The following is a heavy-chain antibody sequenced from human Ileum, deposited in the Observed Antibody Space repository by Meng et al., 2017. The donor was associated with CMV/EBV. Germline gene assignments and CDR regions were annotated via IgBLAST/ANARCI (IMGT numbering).Heavy chain of an antibody. J-gene: IGHJ5*02. CDR3: TRSRYCSSSSCWGGFDP. Sequence: FTDCFLHWVRQAPGQGLQWLGWVDPNRGGTNYAQKVQGRVTMTWDTSITTAYMELTRLRSDDTAVYYCTRSRYCSSSSCWGGFDPWGQGTLVTVSS. V-gene: IGHV1-2*02. CDR1: FTDCF. CDR2: VDPNRGGT. D-gene: IGHD2-2*01.